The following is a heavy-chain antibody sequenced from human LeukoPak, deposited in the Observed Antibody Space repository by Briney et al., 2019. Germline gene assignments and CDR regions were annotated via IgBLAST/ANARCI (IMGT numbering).Heavy chain of an antibody. J-gene: IGHJ4*02. CDR3: AREFGSYYDY. V-gene: IGHV3-30*04. Sequence: PGRSLRLSCAASGFTFSSYAMHWVRQAPGKGLEWVAVISYDGSNKYYADSVKGRFTISRDNSKNTLYLQMNSLRAEDTAVYYCAREFGSYYDYWGQGTPVTVSS. CDR2: ISYDGSNK. CDR1: GFTFSSYA. D-gene: IGHD3-16*01.